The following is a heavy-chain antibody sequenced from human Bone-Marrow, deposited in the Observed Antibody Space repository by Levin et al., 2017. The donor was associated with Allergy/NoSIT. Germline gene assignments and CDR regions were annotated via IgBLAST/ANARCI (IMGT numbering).Heavy chain of an antibody. V-gene: IGHV3-15*01. Sequence: GGSLRLSCAASGFTFSNAWMSWVRQAPGKGLEWVGRIKSKTDGGTTDYAAPVKGRFTISRDDSKNTLYLQMNSLKTEDTAVYYCTTDLRGYGDCRHDYWGQGTLVTVSS. CDR1: GFTFSNAW. CDR3: TTDLRGYGDCRHDY. CDR2: IKSKTDGGTT. J-gene: IGHJ4*02. D-gene: IGHD4-17*01.